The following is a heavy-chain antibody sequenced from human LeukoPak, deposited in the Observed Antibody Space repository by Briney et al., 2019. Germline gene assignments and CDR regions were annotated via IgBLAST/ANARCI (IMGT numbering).Heavy chain of an antibody. D-gene: IGHD3-3*01. J-gene: IGHJ4*02. CDR1: GFTFGRYW. CDR3: ARDQYDTWSRRGNFDS. CDR2: IKLDGSEK. Sequence: GGSLRLSCVASGFTFGRYWMSWVRQAPGKGLEWVANIKLDGSEKNYVDSVKGRFTISRDNTKNSLYLQMNSLRAEDTAVFYCARDQYDTWSRRGNFDSWGQGTLVIVSS. V-gene: IGHV3-7*03.